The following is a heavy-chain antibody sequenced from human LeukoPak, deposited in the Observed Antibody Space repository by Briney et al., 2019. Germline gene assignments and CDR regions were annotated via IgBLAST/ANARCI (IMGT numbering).Heavy chain of an antibody. D-gene: IGHD6-6*01. CDR1: GFTFSSYA. V-gene: IGHV3-30-3*01. CDR3: ARDEVMISSSPFDY. J-gene: IGHJ4*02. CDR2: ISYDGSNK. Sequence: GGSLSLSCAASGFTFSSYAMHWVRQAPGKGLEWVAVISYDGSNKYYADSVKGRFTISRDNSKNTLYLQMNSLRAEDTAVYYCARDEVMISSSPFDYWGQGTLVTVSS.